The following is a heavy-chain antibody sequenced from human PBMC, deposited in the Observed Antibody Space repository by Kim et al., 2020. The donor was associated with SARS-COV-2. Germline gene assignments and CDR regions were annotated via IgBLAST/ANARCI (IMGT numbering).Heavy chain of an antibody. CDR2: IDPSDSYT. CDR3: ARLKRRGFFGVVTTGSYYGMDV. Sequence: GESLKISCKGSGYSFTSYWISWVRQMPGKGLEWMGRIDPSDSYTNYSPSFQGHVTISADKSISTAYLQWSSLKASDTAMYYCARLKRRGFFGVVTTGSYYGMDVWGQGTTVTVSS. CDR1: GYSFTSYW. J-gene: IGHJ6*02. D-gene: IGHD3-3*01. V-gene: IGHV5-10-1*01.